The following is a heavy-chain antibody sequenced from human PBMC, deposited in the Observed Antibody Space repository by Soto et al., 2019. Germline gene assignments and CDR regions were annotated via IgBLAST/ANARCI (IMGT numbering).Heavy chain of an antibody. V-gene: IGHV4-38-2*02. CDR2: SNNRGS. D-gene: IGHD3-9*01. Sequence: SETRSLTCSVCGDSINTDYYWSCIRQTPGEGLEWMAASNNRGSHYNPYLMSLVTMSVDTPKNQYYLKLSSLTAAGTAVYYCARDVFCSSRTYPIGNWFDPCAQRTLVTVS. CDR3: ARDVFCSSRTYPIGNWFDP. J-gene: IGHJ5*02. CDR1: GDSINTDYY.